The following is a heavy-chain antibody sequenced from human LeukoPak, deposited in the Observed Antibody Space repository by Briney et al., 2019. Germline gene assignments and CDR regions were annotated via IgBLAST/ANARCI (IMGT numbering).Heavy chain of an antibody. Sequence: ASVKVSCTVSGYTLTELSMHWVRQAPGKGLEWMGGFDPEDGETIYAQKFQGRVTMTEDTSTDTAYMELSSLRSEDTAVYYCATTHILSEVVAATPLPFIQHWGQGTLVTVSS. CDR1: GYTLTELS. D-gene: IGHD2-15*01. J-gene: IGHJ1*01. V-gene: IGHV1-24*01. CDR2: FDPEDGET. CDR3: ATTHILSEVVAATPLPFIQH.